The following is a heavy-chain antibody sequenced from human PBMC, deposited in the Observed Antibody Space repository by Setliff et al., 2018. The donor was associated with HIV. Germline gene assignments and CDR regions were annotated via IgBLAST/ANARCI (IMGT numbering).Heavy chain of an antibody. Sequence: EASVKVSCKASGDTFSRYAISWVRQAPGQGLEWMGRIIPIFDASNYAQEFQGRLSMTTDTSTSTAYMELRSLRSDDTAVYYCARGEAVAGRGAPPSFDYWGQGTLVTVSS. D-gene: IGHD6-19*01. CDR3: ARGEAVAGRGAPPSFDY. J-gene: IGHJ4*02. CDR2: IIPIFDAS. V-gene: IGHV1-69*05. CDR1: GDTFSRYA.